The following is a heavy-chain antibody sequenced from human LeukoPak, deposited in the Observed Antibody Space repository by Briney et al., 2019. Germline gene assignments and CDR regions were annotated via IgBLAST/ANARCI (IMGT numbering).Heavy chain of an antibody. CDR1: GGSIISTTYY. V-gene: IGHV4-39*07. CDR2: IDDSGST. Sequence: SETLSLTCTVSGGSIISTTYYWGWVRQPPGEGLEWIGSIDDSGSTHYNPSLKSRVTISVDTSKNQFSLNLSSVTAADTAVYSCARASGSSWYERRLHAYYYYMDVWGKGTTATVSS. CDR3: ARASGSSWYERRLHAYYYYMDV. D-gene: IGHD6-13*01. J-gene: IGHJ6*03.